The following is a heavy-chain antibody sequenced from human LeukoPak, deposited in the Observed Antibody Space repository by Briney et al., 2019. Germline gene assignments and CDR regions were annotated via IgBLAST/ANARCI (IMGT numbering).Heavy chain of an antibody. J-gene: IGHJ6*03. CDR1: GFTFSSYW. V-gene: IGHV3-7*01. Sequence: GGSLILSCAASGFTFSSYWMSWVRQAPGKGLEWVANIKQDGSEKYYVDSVKGRFTISRDNAKNSLYLQMNSLRAEDTAVYYCARDDRPGPYYYYMDVWGKGTTVTVSS. CDR2: IKQDGSEK. D-gene: IGHD1-14*01. CDR3: ARDDRPGPYYYYMDV.